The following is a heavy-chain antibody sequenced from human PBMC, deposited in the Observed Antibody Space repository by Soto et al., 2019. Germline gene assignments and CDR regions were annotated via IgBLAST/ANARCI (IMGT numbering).Heavy chain of an antibody. J-gene: IGHJ3*02. Sequence: GASVKVSCKASGYTFNTYGISWVRQAPGQGLEWMGWISTFNGETRYAQKLQARVTVTTDTSTTTGYMELRSLRSDDTAVYYCAKLLAAAASWDAFDIWGQGTMVTVSS. CDR3: AKLLAAAASWDAFDI. V-gene: IGHV1-18*01. D-gene: IGHD6-25*01. CDR1: GYTFNTYG. CDR2: ISTFNGET.